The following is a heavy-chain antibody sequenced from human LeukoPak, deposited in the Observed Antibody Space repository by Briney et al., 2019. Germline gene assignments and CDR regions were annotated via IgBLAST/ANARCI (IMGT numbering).Heavy chain of an antibody. CDR1: GGSISSGDYY. CDR2: IYYSGST. D-gene: IGHD5-18*01. J-gene: IGHJ3*02. V-gene: IGHV4-30-4*01. Sequence: SETLSLTCTVSGGSISSGDYYWSWIRQPPGKGLEWIGYIYYSGSTYYNPSLKSRVTISVDTSKNQFSLKLSSVTAADTAVYYCARVMRDTAMVWSSPPHAFDIWGQGTMVTVSS. CDR3: ARVMRDTAMVWSSPPHAFDI.